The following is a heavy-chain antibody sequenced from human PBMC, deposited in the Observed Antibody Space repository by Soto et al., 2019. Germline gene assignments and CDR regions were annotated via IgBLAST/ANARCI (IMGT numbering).Heavy chain of an antibody. J-gene: IGHJ6*02. V-gene: IGHV2-5*01. D-gene: IGHD6-6*01. Sequence: SGPTLVNPTQTLTLTCTFSGFSLSTSGVGVGWIRQPPGKALEWLALIYWNDDKRYSPSLKSRLTITKDTSKNQVVLTMTNMDPVDTAAYYCAHRVVSSSQYYYYYYGMDVWGQGTTVTVS. CDR2: IYWNDDK. CDR1: GFSLSTSGVG. CDR3: AHRVVSSSQYYYYYYGMDV.